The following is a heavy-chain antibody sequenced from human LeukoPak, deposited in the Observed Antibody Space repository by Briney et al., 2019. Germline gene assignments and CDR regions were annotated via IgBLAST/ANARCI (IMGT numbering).Heavy chain of an antibody. J-gene: IGHJ5*02. CDR1: GFTFSAYA. Sequence: PGGYLRLSCAASGFTFSAYAISWLRQAPGKGLEWVSAISGSGGITYYADSVKGWFTISRDNSKNTLYLQMNSLRAEDTAVYYCAKPDPRRVVITNWFDPWGQGTLVTVSS. CDR3: AKPDPRRVVITNWFDP. D-gene: IGHD3-22*01. V-gene: IGHV3-23*01. CDR2: ISGSGGIT.